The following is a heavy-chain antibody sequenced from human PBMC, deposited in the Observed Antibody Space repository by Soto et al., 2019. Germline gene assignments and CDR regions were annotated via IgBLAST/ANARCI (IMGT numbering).Heavy chain of an antibody. CDR1: GFTFSSYS. CDR2: ISSSSTTI. V-gene: IGHV3-48*02. Sequence: EVQLVESGGGLVQPGGSLRLSCAASGFTFSSYSMNWVRQAPGKGLEWVSYISSSSTTIYYADSVKGRFTISRDNAKKSLYLQMNSLRDEDTAVYYCARDWLSSGSYFHYWGQGTLFTVSS. CDR3: ARDWLSSGSYFHY. D-gene: IGHD1-26*01. J-gene: IGHJ4*02.